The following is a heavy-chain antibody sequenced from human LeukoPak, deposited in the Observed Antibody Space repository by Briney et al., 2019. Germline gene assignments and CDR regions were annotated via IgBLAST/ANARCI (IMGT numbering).Heavy chain of an antibody. CDR1: GGTFSSYA. Sequence: SVKVSCKASGGTFSSYAISWVRQAPGQGLEWMGRIIPIFGTANYAQKFQGRVTITTDESTSTAYMELSRLRSDDTAVYYCARTFSSSSDYWGQGTLVTVSS. V-gene: IGHV1-69*05. CDR3: ARTFSSSSDY. D-gene: IGHD6-6*01. J-gene: IGHJ4*02. CDR2: IIPIFGTA.